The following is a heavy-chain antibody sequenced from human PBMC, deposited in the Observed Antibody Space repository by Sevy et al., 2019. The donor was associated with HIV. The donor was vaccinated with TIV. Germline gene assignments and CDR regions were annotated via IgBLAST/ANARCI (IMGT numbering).Heavy chain of an antibody. CDR2: TSYDGSHK. CDR3: ARGENDDEFFQY. CDR1: GFIFSNFA. Sequence: GGSLRLSCTVSGFIFSNFAMHWVRQAPGKGLEWVAVTSYDGSHKYYADSVKGRFIVSRDNSRNILSLEMSSLTSDDTAVYYCARGENDDEFFQYWGQGTLVTVSS. D-gene: IGHD1-26*01. V-gene: IGHV3-30*04. J-gene: IGHJ1*01.